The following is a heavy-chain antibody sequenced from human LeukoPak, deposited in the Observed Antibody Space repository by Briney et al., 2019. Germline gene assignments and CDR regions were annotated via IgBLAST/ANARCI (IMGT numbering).Heavy chain of an antibody. CDR3: ARDLPAIPAAMGNWFDP. D-gene: IGHD2-2*01. CDR1: GYTFTSYG. CDR2: ISAYNGNT. J-gene: IGHJ5*02. Sequence: ASVKVSCKASGYTFTSYGISWVRQPPGQGLEWMGWISAYNGNTNYAQKLQGRVTMTTDTSTSTAYMELRSLRSDDTAVYYCARDLPAIPAAMGNWFDPWGQGTLVTVSS. V-gene: IGHV1-18*01.